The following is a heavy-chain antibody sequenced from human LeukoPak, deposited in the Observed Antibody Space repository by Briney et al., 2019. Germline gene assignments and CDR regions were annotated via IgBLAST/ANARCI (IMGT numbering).Heavy chain of an antibody. D-gene: IGHD6-19*01. CDR1: GGSISSSNW. J-gene: IGHJ5*02. V-gene: IGHV4-4*02. CDR2: IYHSGST. Sequence: SGTLSLTCAVPGGSISSSNWWSWVRQPPGKGLEWIGEIYHSGSTYYNPSLKSRVTISVDTSKNQFSLKLSSVTAADTAVYYCARVSSGWSKNWFDPWGQGTLVTVSS. CDR3: ARVSSGWSKNWFDP.